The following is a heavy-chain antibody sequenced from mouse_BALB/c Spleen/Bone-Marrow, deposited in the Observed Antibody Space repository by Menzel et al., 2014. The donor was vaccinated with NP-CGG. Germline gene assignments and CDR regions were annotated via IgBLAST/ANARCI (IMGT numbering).Heavy chain of an antibody. CDR1: GFNIKDTY. V-gene: IGHV14-3*02. CDR3: ASYVYGYYFDY. D-gene: IGHD1-1*01. CDR2: IDPANANT. Sequence: VQLQQSGAGLVKPGASVKLSCTASGFNIKDTYMHWVKQRPEQGLEWIGRIDPANANTKYDPKFQGKATITADTSSNTAYLQLSSLASEDTAVYYCASYVYGYYFDYWGQGTTLTVSS. J-gene: IGHJ2*01.